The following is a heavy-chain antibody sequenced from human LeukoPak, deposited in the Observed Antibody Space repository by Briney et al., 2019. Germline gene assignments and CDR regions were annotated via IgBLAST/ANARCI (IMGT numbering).Heavy chain of an antibody. D-gene: IGHD3-16*01. V-gene: IGHV4-39*07. J-gene: IGHJ6*03. CDR1: GGSISSSSYY. CDR2: IYYSGST. CDR3: ARETGEGGVYYYYYMDV. Sequence: KPSETLSLTCTVSGGSISSSSYYWGWIRQPPGKGLQWIGSIYYSGSTYYNPSLKSRVTISVDTSKNQFSLKLSSVTAADTAVYYCARETGEGGVYYYYYMDVWGKGTTVTVSS.